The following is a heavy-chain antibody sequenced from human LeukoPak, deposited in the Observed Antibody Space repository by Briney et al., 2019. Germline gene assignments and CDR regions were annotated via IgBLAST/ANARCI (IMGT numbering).Heavy chain of an antibody. CDR3: VRGVRI. CDR1: GGSISSSSYY. CDR2: IYYTGST. J-gene: IGHJ3*02. V-gene: IGHV4-39*01. Sequence: SETLSLTCTVSGGSISSSSYYWGWIRQPPGKGLEWIGNIYYTGSTYYNPSLKSRVTISVDTSRNQFSLKLSSVTAADTAVYYCVRGVRIWGQGTKVTVSS. D-gene: IGHD3-10*01.